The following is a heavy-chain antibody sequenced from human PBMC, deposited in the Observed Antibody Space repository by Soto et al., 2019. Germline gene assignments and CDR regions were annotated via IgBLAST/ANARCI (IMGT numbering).Heavy chain of an antibody. Sequence: GASVKVSCKASGYTFTSYAMHWVRQAPGQRLEWMGLIHPSGGSTSYAQKFQGRVTMTRDTSTSTVYMELSSLRSEDTAVYYCSSYSSSWYVSPPYYYGMDVWGQGTTVTVSS. J-gene: IGHJ6*02. V-gene: IGHV1-46*01. D-gene: IGHD6-13*01. CDR1: GYTFTSYA. CDR3: SSYSSSWYVSPPYYYGMDV. CDR2: IHPSGGST.